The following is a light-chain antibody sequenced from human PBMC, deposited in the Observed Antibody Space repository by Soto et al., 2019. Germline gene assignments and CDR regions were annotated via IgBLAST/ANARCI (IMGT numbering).Light chain of an antibody. CDR3: QQYNSYPRT. Sequence: DIQMTQSPSSLFASVGDTVTITCRASQVISSWLAWYQQKPEKAPKSLIYAASSLKSGVTSRFSGRGSRTDFTLSISSLQPEDFATYYCQQYNSYPRTLGGGTNVEVK. J-gene: IGKJ4*01. V-gene: IGKV1D-16*01. CDR2: AAS. CDR1: QVISSW.